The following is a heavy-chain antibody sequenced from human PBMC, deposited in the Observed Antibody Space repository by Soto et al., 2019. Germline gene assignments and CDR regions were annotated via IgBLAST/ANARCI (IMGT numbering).Heavy chain of an antibody. CDR2: ISGSGDNI. CDR3: AARTILVPGAYDY. V-gene: IGHV3-23*01. D-gene: IGHD3-3*01. J-gene: IGHJ4*02. Sequence: EVQLLESGGGMVQPGGSLRLSCAASGFTFSGSAMGWVRQAPGKGLEWISVISGSGDNILYADSVKGRFTISKDNLRYTLYLQMNSLRGDDTAVYFCAARTILVPGAYDYWGQGTLVTVSS. CDR1: GFTFSGSA.